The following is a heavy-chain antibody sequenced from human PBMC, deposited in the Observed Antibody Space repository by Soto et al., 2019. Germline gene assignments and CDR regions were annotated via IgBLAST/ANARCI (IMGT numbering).Heavy chain of an antibody. Sequence: GSLRLSCAASGFTVSSNYMSWVRQAPGKGLEWVSVIYSGGSTYYADSVKGRFTISRDNSKNTLYLQMNSLRAEDTAVYYCAAGYSSSWHGYYYYGMDVWGQGTTVNVSS. J-gene: IGHJ6*02. V-gene: IGHV3-53*01. CDR2: IYSGGST. CDR3: AAGYSSSWHGYYYYGMDV. CDR1: GFTVSSNY. D-gene: IGHD6-13*01.